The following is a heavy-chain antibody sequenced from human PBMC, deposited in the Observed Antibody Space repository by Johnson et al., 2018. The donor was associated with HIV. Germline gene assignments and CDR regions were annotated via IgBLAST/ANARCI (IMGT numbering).Heavy chain of an antibody. J-gene: IGHJ3*02. CDR2: ISYDGSNK. CDR1: GFTFDDYT. CDR3: ARDHWYGYSYGSNDAFDI. V-gene: IGHV3-30-3*01. Sequence: QVQLVESGGGVVQPGRSLRLSCAASGFTFDDYTMHWVRPAPGKGLEWVALISYDGSNKLYADSVKGRFSISRGNSRNPLYLQLNSLRTEDTAVYYCARDHWYGYSYGSNDAFDIWGQGTMVTVSS. D-gene: IGHD5-18*01.